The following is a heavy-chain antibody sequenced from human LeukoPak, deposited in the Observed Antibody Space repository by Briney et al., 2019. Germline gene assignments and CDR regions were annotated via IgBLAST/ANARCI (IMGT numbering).Heavy chain of an antibody. CDR1: GYTFTGYF. CDR3: ARESVAGMRAFDY. CDR2: ITPNSGAI. D-gene: IGHD6-19*01. J-gene: IGHJ4*02. Sequence: ASVKVSCKASGYTFTGYFIHWVRQAPGQGLEWMGWITPNSGAINYAQEFQGRVAMTRDTSISTAYMELSRLRSDDTAVYFCARESVAGMRAFDYWGQGTLVTVSS. V-gene: IGHV1-2*02.